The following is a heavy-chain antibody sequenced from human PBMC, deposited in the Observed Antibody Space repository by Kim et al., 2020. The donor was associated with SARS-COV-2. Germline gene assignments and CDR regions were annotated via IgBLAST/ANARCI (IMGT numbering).Heavy chain of an antibody. CDR2: IKQDGSEK. J-gene: IGHJ3*02. CDR1: GFTFSSYW. CDR3: AGSGYSYGYDAFDI. V-gene: IGHV3-7*03. Sequence: GGSLRLSCAASGFTFSSYWMSWVRQAPGKGLEWVANIKQDGSEKYYVDSVKGRFTISRDNAKNSLYLQMNSLRAEDTAVYYCAGSGYSYGYDAFDIWGQGTMVTVSS. D-gene: IGHD5-18*01.